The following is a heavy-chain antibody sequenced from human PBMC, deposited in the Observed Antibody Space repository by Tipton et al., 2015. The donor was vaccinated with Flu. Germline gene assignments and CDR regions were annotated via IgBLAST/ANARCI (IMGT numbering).Heavy chain of an antibody. D-gene: IGHD5/OR15-5a*01. CDR3: AWSPVDIVSPYYFDY. Sequence: VQLVQSGAEVKKPGASVKVSCKASGYTFTSYGISWVRQAPGQGLEWMGWISAYNGNTNYAQKLQGRVTMTTDTSTSTAYMELRSLRSDDTAVYYCAWSPVDIVSPYYFDYWGQCTLVTVSS. J-gene: IGHJ4*02. V-gene: IGHV1-18*01. CDR1: GYTFTSYG. CDR2: ISAYNGNT.